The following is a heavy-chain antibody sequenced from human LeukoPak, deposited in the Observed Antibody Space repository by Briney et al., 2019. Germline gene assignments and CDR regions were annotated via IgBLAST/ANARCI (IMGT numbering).Heavy chain of an antibody. CDR3: VRDPVAGTFGAFDI. CDR2: INPNSGGT. J-gene: IGHJ3*02. CDR1: GYTFTGYY. V-gene: IGHV1-2*02. D-gene: IGHD6-19*01. Sequence: GASVKVSCKASGYTFTGYYMHWVRQAPGQGLEWMGWINPNSGGTNYAQKFQGRVTMTRDTSISTAYMELSRLRSDDTAVYYCVRDPVAGTFGAFDIWGQGTMVTVSS.